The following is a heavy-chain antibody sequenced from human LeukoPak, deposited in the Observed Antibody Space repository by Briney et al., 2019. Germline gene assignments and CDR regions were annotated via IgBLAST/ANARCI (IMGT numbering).Heavy chain of an antibody. CDR1: GFTFSSYA. CDR3: AKDSRARYSSSWPPFDY. D-gene: IGHD6-6*01. J-gene: IGHJ4*02. Sequence: GGSLRLSCAASGFTFSSYAMSWVRQAPGKGLEWVSAISGSGGSTYYADSVKGRFTISRDNSKNTLYLQMNSLRAEDTAVYYCAKDSRARYSSSWPPFDYWGQGTLVTVSS. V-gene: IGHV3-23*01. CDR2: ISGSGGST.